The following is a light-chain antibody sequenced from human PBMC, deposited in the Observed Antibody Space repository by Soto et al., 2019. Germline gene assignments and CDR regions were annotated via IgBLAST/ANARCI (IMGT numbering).Light chain of an antibody. CDR1: QSIRRS. CDR3: QQTYSSPQT. CDR2: AAS. V-gene: IGKV1-39*01. J-gene: IGKJ1*01. Sequence: DIQMTQSPSSLSASVADRVTITCRASQSIRRSLNWYQQKPGKAPNLLIYAASSLQTGVPSRFTGSGSGTDFTLTISNLQPEDFAVYYCQQTYSSPQTFGQGTNVEIK.